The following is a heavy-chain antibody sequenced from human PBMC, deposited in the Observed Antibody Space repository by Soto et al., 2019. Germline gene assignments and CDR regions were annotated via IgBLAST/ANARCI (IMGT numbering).Heavy chain of an antibody. Sequence: EVQLLESGGGLVQPGGSLRLSCAASGFTFSSYAMSWVRQAPGKGLEWFSALSGSGVSTYYADSVKGRFTISRDNANNTPYLQTNSLGAEDTAVYYWAEDRYGGNWGSYYYGMDVWGQGTTVTVSS. CDR3: AEDRYGGNWGSYYYGMDV. J-gene: IGHJ6*02. V-gene: IGHV3-23*01. CDR1: GFTFSSYA. D-gene: IGHD7-27*01. CDR2: LSGSGVST.